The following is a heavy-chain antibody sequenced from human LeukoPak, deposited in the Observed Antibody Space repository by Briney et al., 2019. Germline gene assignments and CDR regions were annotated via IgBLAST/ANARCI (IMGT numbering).Heavy chain of an antibody. D-gene: IGHD4-17*01. CDR1: GFTFNDHW. CDR3: ASTTEK. J-gene: IGHJ4*02. CDR2: IKEDGSEK. Sequence: PGGSLRLSCAASGFTFNDHWMRWVRQAPGKGLEWVANIKEDGSEKYYEDSVKGRFTISRDNAKNSLYLQMHSVRVEDTAVYYCASTTEKWGQGTLVTVS. V-gene: IGHV3-7*01.